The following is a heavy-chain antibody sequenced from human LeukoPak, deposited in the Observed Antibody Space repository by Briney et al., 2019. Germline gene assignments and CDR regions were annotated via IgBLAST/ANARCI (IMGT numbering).Heavy chain of an antibody. J-gene: IGHJ6*02. V-gene: IGHV3-23*01. Sequence: GGSLRLSCAASGFTVSSSYMSWVRQAPGKGLEWVSAISGSGGSTYYADSVKGRFTISRDNSKNTLYLQMNSLRAEDTAVYYCAKGGATGRYYYYGMDVWGQGTTVTVSS. CDR3: AKGGATGRYYYYGMDV. CDR1: GFTVSSSY. CDR2: ISGSGGST. D-gene: IGHD1-26*01.